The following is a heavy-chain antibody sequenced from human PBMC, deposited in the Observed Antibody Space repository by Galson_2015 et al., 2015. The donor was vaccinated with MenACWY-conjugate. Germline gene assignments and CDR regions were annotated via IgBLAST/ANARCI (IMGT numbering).Heavy chain of an antibody. D-gene: IGHD6-19*01. CDR3: ARPRGIGSGWYNWFDP. CDR1: GFTVSSNY. J-gene: IGHJ5*02. Sequence: SLRLSCAASGFTVSSNYMSWVRQAPGKGLERVSVIYSGGSTYYADSVKGRFTISRDNSKNTLYLQMNSLRAEDTAVYYCARPRGIGSGWYNWFDPWGQGTLVTVSS. V-gene: IGHV3-66*02. CDR2: IYSGGST.